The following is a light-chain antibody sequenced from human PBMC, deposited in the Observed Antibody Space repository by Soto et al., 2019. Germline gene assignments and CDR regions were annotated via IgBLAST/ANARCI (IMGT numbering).Light chain of an antibody. V-gene: IGLV2-14*01. J-gene: IGLJ1*01. CDR2: EVS. CDR1: SSDIGGYNY. Sequence: QSALTQPASVSGSPGQSINISGTGTSSDIGGYNYVSWYQQHPGKAPKLRIYEVSNRPSGVSNRFSGSKSGNTASLTISGLQAEDEADYYCSSYTSSSIDYVFGTGTKLTVL. CDR3: SSYTSSSIDYV.